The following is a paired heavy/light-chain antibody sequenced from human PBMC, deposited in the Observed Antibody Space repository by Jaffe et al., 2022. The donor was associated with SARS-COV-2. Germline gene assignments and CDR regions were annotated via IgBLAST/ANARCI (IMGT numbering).Light chain of an antibody. J-gene: IGKJ2*01. CDR1: QSVSSSY. V-gene: IGKV3-20*01. Sequence: EIVLTQSPGTLSLSPGERATLSCRASQSVSSSYLAWYQQKPGQAPRLLIYGASSRATGIPDRFSGSGSGTDFTLTISRLEPEDFAVYYCQQYGSSPPVTFGQGTKLEIK. CDR3: QQYGSSPPVT. CDR2: GAS.
Heavy chain of an antibody. D-gene: IGHD6-13*01. Sequence: QVQLVESGGGLVKPGGSLRLSCAASGFTFSDYYMSWIRQAPGKGLEWVSYISSSGSTIYYADSVKGRFTISRDNAKNSLYLQMNSLRAEDTAVYYCASLGSSWYVVSWFDPWGQGTLVTVSS. CDR3: ASLGSSWYVVSWFDP. CDR1: GFTFSDYY. V-gene: IGHV3-11*01. CDR2: ISSSGSTI. J-gene: IGHJ5*02.